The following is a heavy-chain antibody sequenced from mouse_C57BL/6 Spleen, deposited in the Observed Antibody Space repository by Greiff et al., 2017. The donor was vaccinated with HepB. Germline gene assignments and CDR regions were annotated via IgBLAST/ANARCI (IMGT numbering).Heavy chain of an antibody. Sequence: VNLVESGAELARPGASVKMSCKASGYTFTSYTMHWVKQGPGQGLEWIGYINPSSGYTKYNQKFKDKATLTADKSSSTAYMQLSSLTSEDSAVYYCARGVTTVVAGDYWGQGTTLTVSS. CDR2: INPSSGYT. D-gene: IGHD1-1*01. CDR3: ARGVTTVVAGDY. CDR1: GYTFTSYT. J-gene: IGHJ2*01. V-gene: IGHV1-4*01.